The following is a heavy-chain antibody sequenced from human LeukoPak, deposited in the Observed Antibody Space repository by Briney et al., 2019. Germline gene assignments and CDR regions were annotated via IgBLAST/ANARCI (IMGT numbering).Heavy chain of an antibody. Sequence: GSPRVSCAASGFTFSSYSMNWVRQAPGKGLEWVSCISSSSSYIYYAESVKGRFTISRDNAKNSLYLQMNSLRAEDTAVYYCARGFGELSEGYGMDVWGRGTTDPVSS. CDR3: ARGFGELSEGYGMDV. J-gene: IGHJ6*02. CDR1: GFTFSSYS. V-gene: IGHV3-21*01. D-gene: IGHD3-10*01. CDR2: ISSSSSYI.